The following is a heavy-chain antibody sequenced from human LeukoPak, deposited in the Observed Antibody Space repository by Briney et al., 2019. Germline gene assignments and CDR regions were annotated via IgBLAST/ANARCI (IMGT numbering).Heavy chain of an antibody. CDR2: MSSRGSII. Sequence: GGSLRLSCAASGFTFSSYAMNWVRQAPGKGLEWVSYMSSRGSIIFYADSVKGRFTISRDNAKNSLYLQMDSLRVEDTAVYYCARGAAGGMYNWFDPWGQGTLVTVSS. D-gene: IGHD6-13*01. CDR3: ARGAAGGMYNWFDP. V-gene: IGHV3-48*03. J-gene: IGHJ5*02. CDR1: GFTFSSYA.